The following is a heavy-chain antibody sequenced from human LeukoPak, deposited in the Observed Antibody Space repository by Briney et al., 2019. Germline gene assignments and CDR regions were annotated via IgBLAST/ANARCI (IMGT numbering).Heavy chain of an antibody. CDR1: ELIFTDFC. Sequence: GGSLRLSCVASELIFTDFCMTWVRHSRGKGLEWVSYISSSGSTIYYADSVKGRFTISRDNAKNSVYLQMNSLRVEDTAVYYCARGRTADYWGQGTLVTVSS. CDR2: ISSSGSTI. V-gene: IGHV3-48*04. J-gene: IGHJ4*02. CDR3: ARGRTADY.